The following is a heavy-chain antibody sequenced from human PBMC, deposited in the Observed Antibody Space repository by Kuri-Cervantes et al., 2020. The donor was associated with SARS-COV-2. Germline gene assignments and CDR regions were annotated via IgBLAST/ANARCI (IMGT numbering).Heavy chain of an antibody. V-gene: IGHV4-39*01. CDR2: IYYSGST. Sequence: ESLKISCTVSGGSISSSSYYWGWIRQPPGKGLEWIGSIYYSGSTYYNPSLKSRVTISVDTSKNQFSLKLSSVTAADTAVYYCAGGEYQLPYAYSYGSIDYWGQGTLVTVSS. CDR1: GGSISSSSYY. CDR3: AGGEYQLPYAYSYGSIDY. J-gene: IGHJ4*02. D-gene: IGHD2-2*02.